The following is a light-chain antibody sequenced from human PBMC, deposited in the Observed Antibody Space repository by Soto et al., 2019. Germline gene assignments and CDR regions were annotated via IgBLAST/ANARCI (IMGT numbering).Light chain of an antibody. V-gene: IGLV2-23*02. J-gene: IGLJ2*01. CDR2: EVS. Sequence: QSVLTQPASVSGSPGQSITISCTGTSSDVGSYNLVSWYQQHPGKAPKLMIYEVSKRPSGVSNRFSGSKSGNTASLTICGLQAEDEADYYCCSYAGSLVFGGGTKLTVL. CDR1: SSDVGSYNL. CDR3: CSYAGSLV.